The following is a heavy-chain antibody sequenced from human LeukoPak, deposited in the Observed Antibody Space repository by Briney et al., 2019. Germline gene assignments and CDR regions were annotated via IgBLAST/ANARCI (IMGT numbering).Heavy chain of an antibody. CDR1: GYTFTDHY. CDR2: INPKSGDT. V-gene: IGHV1-2*02. Sequence: GASVKVSCKAFGYTFTDHYVHWVRQAPGQGLEWMGWINPKSGDTKYVQKLQGRLTMTRDTSLRTAYMELTRLRSDDTAVFYCATYCGGDCAPGGYWGHGTLVTVSS. J-gene: IGHJ4*01. D-gene: IGHD2-21*01. CDR3: ATYCGGDCAPGGY.